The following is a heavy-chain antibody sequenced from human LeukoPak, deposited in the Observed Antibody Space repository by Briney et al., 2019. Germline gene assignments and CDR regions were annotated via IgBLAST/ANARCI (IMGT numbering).Heavy chain of an antibody. CDR2: ISGSGGST. D-gene: IGHD3-22*01. CDR1: GFTFSSYT. Sequence: GGSLRLSCAASGFTFSSYTMSWVRQAPGKGLEWVSAISGSGGSTYYADSVKGRFTISRDNSKNTLYLQMNSLRAEDTAVYYCAKDGAIPMILFDYWGQGTLVTVSS. CDR3: AKDGAIPMILFDY. V-gene: IGHV3-23*01. J-gene: IGHJ4*02.